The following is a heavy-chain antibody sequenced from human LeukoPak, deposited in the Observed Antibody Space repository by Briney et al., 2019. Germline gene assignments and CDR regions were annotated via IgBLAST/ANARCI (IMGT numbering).Heavy chain of an antibody. CDR2: IYYSGST. V-gene: IGHV4-59*08. CDR1: GGSISSYY. CDR3: SRHGSSSQFDY. Sequence: SETLSLTCTVSGGSISSYYCSWFRQPPGKGLDWIGDIYYSGSTDYRASLKSRVTISVDTSKNQFALRLTSVTAADTAVYYCSRHGSSSQFDYWGQGTLVTVSS. D-gene: IGHD6-6*01. J-gene: IGHJ4*02.